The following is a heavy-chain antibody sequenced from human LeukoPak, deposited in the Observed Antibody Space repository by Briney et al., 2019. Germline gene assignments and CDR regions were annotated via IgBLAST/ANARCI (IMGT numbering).Heavy chain of an antibody. Sequence: SVKVSCKASGGTFSSYAIGWVRQAPGQGLEWMGGIIPIFGTANYAQKFQGRVTITADESTSTAYMELSSLRSEDTAVYYCAASRYYYDSSGPGGYYYGMDVWGQGTTVTVSS. CDR2: IIPIFGTA. CDR3: AASRYYYDSSGPGGYYYGMDV. J-gene: IGHJ6*02. D-gene: IGHD3-22*01. V-gene: IGHV1-69*13. CDR1: GGTFSSYA.